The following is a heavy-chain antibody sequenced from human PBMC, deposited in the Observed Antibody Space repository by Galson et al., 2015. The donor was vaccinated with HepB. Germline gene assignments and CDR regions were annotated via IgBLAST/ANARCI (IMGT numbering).Heavy chain of an antibody. Sequence: SLRLSCAASGFTFSSYAMSWVRQAPGKGLEWVSAISGSDGSTYYADSVKGRFTISRDNSKNTLYLQMNSLRAEDTAVYYCAKGSLGYYYYYGMDVWGQGTTVTVSS. CDR3: AKGSLGYYYYYGMDV. CDR1: GFTFSSYA. D-gene: IGHD3-16*02. V-gene: IGHV3-23*01. CDR2: ISGSDGST. J-gene: IGHJ6*02.